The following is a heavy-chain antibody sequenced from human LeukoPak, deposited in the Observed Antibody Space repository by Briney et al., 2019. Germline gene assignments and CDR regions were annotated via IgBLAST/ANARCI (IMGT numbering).Heavy chain of an antibody. CDR3: ARDVGFIVGATPGAFDI. CDR1: GFTVSSNY. V-gene: IGHV3-66*01. Sequence: PGGSLRLSCAASGFTVSSNYMSWVHQAPGKGLEWVSVLYSGGSTYYADSVKGRFTISRDNTKNTLYLQMNSLRADDTAVYYCARDVGFIVGATPGAFDIWGQGTMVTVSS. D-gene: IGHD1-26*01. CDR2: LYSGGST. J-gene: IGHJ3*02.